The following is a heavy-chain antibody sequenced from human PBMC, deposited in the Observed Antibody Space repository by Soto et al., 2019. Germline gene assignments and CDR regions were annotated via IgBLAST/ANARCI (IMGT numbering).Heavy chain of an antibody. CDR1: GGSVTSGGYY. CDR3: ATGDLTAGELFFGY. D-gene: IGHD3-10*01. J-gene: IGHJ4*02. Sequence: QVQLQESGPGLVKPSQTLSLTCTVSGGSVTSGGYYCNWIRQHPGQGLEWIGYNNYTGSPFYNPSLKSRVNISVDTSKNQFSLKLSSVTAADTAVYYCATGDLTAGELFFGYWGQGTLVTVSP. CDR2: NNYTGSP. V-gene: IGHV4-31*03.